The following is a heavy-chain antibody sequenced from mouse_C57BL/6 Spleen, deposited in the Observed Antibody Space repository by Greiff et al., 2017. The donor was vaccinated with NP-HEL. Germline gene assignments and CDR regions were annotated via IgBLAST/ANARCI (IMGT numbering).Heavy chain of an antibody. J-gene: IGHJ1*03. CDR2: IDPSDSYT. CDR1: GYTFTSYW. V-gene: IGHV1-69*01. Sequence: VQLQQPGAELVMPGASVKLSCKASGYTFTSYWMHWVKQRPGQGLEWIGEIDPSDSYTNYNQKFKGKSTLTVDKSSSTAYMQLSSRTSEDSAVYYCASGYYGSSYRYFDVWGTGTTVTVSS. CDR3: ASGYYGSSYRYFDV. D-gene: IGHD1-1*01.